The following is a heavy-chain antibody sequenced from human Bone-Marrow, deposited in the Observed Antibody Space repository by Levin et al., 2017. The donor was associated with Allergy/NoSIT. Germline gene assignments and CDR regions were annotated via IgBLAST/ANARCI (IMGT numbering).Heavy chain of an antibody. D-gene: IGHD3-3*01. CDR1: GGSLRSASDY. Sequence: PSETLSLTCSISGGSLRSASDYWGWVRQSPGKGLEWIGSIYYNGNTYLSPSLTGRVTISADASKRQFSLTLASMTAADTATYYCARRWSGNYPFDHWGQGILVIVAS. J-gene: IGHJ4*02. V-gene: IGHV4-39*01. CDR2: IYYNGNT. CDR3: ARRWSGNYPFDH.